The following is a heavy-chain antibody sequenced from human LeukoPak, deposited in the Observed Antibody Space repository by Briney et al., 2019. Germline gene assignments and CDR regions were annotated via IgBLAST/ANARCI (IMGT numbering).Heavy chain of an antibody. CDR3: AKGDYYDSSGLFDY. Sequence: PGGSLRLSCTASGFTFDDYTIHWVRQAPGKGLEWVSLISWDGYTAYYADSVKGRFTISRDNAKNSLYLQMNSLRAEDTALYYCAKGDYYDSSGLFDYWGQGTLVTVSS. CDR1: GFTFDDYT. D-gene: IGHD3-22*01. V-gene: IGHV3-43*01. CDR2: ISWDGYTA. J-gene: IGHJ4*02.